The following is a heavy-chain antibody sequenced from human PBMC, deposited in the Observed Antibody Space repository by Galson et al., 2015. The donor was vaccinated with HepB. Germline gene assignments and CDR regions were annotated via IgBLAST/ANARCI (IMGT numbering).Heavy chain of an antibody. CDR1: GYTFTRYG. Sequence: SVKVSCKASGYTFTRYGISWLRQAPGQGLEWMGWISAYSDNTNYAQKLQGRVTMTTDTSTSTVYMELRSLRSDDTAVYYCARGRGGGSYYPFDYWGQGTLVTVSS. D-gene: IGHD1-26*01. CDR3: ARGRGGGSYYPFDY. CDR2: ISAYSDNT. V-gene: IGHV1-18*04. J-gene: IGHJ4*02.